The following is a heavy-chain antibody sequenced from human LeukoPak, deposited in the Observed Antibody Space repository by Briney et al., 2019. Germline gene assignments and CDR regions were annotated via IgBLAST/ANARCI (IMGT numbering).Heavy chain of an antibody. CDR1: GFTFSSYA. V-gene: IGHV3-30-3*01. CDR3: AKGGGGDGYN. Sequence: GRSLRLSCAASGFTFSSYAMHWVRQAPGKGLEWVAVISYDGSNKYYADSVKGRFTISRDNAKNSLYLQMNSLRAEDTALYYCAKGGGGDGYNWGQGTLVTVSS. J-gene: IGHJ4*02. D-gene: IGHD5-24*01. CDR2: ISYDGSNK.